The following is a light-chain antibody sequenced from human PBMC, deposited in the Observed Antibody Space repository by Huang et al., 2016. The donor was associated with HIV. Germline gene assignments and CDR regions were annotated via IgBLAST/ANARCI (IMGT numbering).Light chain of an antibody. V-gene: IGKV1-39*01. J-gene: IGKJ1*01. Sequence: DIQMTQSPSSLSASVGDRVTSNCRASQSINSYLNWYQQKPGKAPKLLIYAASYLESGVPSRFSGGGSGTDFTLTVSSLQPEDFATYYCQQSYSTPTWTFGQGTKVEIK. CDR1: QSINSY. CDR2: AAS. CDR3: QQSYSTPTWT.